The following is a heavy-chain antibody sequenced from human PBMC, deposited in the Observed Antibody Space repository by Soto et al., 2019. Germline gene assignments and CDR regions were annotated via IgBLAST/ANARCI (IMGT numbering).Heavy chain of an antibody. CDR3: ARHKTYYYDSSGYSYYYYYYGMDV. CDR1: GGSFSGYY. J-gene: IGHJ6*02. CDR2: INHSGST. Sequence: PSGILSGNCVVHGGSFSGYYWSWIRQPPGKGLEWIGEINHSGSTDYNPSLKSRVTISVDTSKNQFSLKLSSVTAADTAVYYCARHKTYYYDSSGYSYYYYYYGMDVWGQGTTVTVSS. V-gene: IGHV4-34*01. D-gene: IGHD3-22*01.